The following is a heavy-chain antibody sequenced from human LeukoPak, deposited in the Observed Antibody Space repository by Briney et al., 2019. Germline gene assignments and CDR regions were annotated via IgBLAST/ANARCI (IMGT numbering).Heavy chain of an antibody. CDR2: ISSNGGST. V-gene: IGHV3-64D*06. D-gene: IGHD2-2*01. CDR1: GFTFSSYA. CDR3: VPFRSAYQRLDFDG. Sequence: GGSLRLSCSASGFTFSSYAMSWVRQAPGKGLEWVSAISSNGGSTYYADSVKGRFTISRDNSKNTLYLQMSSLRAEDTAVYYWVPFRSAYQRLDFDGWGQGTLVTVSS. J-gene: IGHJ4*02.